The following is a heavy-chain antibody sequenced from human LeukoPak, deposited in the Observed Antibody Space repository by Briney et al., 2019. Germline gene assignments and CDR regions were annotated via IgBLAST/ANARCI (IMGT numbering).Heavy chain of an antibody. CDR1: GYTFTSYY. V-gene: IGHV1-46*01. D-gene: IGHD2-2*01. Sequence: ASVKVSCKASGYTFTSYYMHWVRQAPGQGLEWMGIINPSGGSTSYAQKFQGRVTMTRDTSISTAYMDLSRLTSDDTAVYYCARDYCSSTSCLFDYWGQGTLVTVSS. CDR3: ARDYCSSTSCLFDY. J-gene: IGHJ4*02. CDR2: INPSGGST.